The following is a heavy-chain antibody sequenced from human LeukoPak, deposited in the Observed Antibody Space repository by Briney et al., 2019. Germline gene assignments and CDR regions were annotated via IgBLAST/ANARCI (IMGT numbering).Heavy chain of an antibody. CDR3: ARETINSYGSPFGY. Sequence: GGSLRLSCAASGFAVSTNYMSWVRQAPGKGLEWVSVIYSGGSTYYADSVKGRFTISRDNSKNTLYLQLNSLRAEDTAVYYCARETINSYGSPFGYWGQGTLVTVSS. CDR1: GFAVSTNY. J-gene: IGHJ4*02. D-gene: IGHD5-18*01. CDR2: IYSGGST. V-gene: IGHV3-53*01.